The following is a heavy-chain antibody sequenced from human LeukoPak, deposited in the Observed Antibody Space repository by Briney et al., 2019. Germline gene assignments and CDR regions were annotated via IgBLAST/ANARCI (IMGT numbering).Heavy chain of an antibody. J-gene: IGHJ4*02. V-gene: IGHV3-23*01. Sequence: GGSLRLSCAASGFTFSSYAMSWVRQAPGKGLEWVSAISGSGGSTYYADPVKGRFTISRDNSKNTLYLQMNSLRAEDTAVYYCGSDSSGYRPRYFDYWGQGTLVTVSS. CDR1: GFTFSSYA. D-gene: IGHD3-22*01. CDR2: ISGSGGST. CDR3: GSDSSGYRPRYFDY.